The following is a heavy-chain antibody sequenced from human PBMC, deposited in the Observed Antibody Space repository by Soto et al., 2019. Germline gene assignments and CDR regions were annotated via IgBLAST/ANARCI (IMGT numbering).Heavy chain of an antibody. D-gene: IGHD6-19*01. Sequence: QVQLVQSGAEVKKPGSSVKVSCKASGGTFSSYTISWVRQAPGQGLEWMGRIIPILGIANYAQKFQGRGTITADKSTSTAYMELSSLRSEDTAVYYCARAVAVAYYGMDVWGQGTTVTVSS. V-gene: IGHV1-69*02. CDR2: IIPILGIA. J-gene: IGHJ6*01. CDR1: GGTFSSYT. CDR3: ARAVAVAYYGMDV.